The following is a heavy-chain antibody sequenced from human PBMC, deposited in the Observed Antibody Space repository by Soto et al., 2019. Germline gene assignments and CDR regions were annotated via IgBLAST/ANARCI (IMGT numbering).Heavy chain of an antibody. Sequence: QVQLQESGPGLVKPSQTLSLTCTVSGGSISSGGYYWSWIRQHPGKGLEWIGYIYYSGSTYYNPXLKSRVTISVXXSXNXSSLKLSSVTAADTAVYYCARDGSRLWFGENYGMDVWGQGTTVTVSS. D-gene: IGHD3-10*01. CDR1: GGSISSGGYY. V-gene: IGHV4-31*03. J-gene: IGHJ6*02. CDR2: IYYSGST. CDR3: ARDGSRLWFGENYGMDV.